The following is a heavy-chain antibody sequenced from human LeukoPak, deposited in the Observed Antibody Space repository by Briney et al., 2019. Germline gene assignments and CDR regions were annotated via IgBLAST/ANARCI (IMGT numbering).Heavy chain of an antibody. V-gene: IGHV3-48*04. D-gene: IGHD5-18*01. CDR2: ISSSSRTI. CDR3: ARDWLDTVSFDY. CDR1: GLTFSSYS. Sequence: GGSLRLSCAAFGLTFSSYSMNWVRQAPGKGREGGSYISSSSRTIYYGDSVTGRFTISRDNAKNSLYLQMNSLRAEDTAVYYCARDWLDTVSFDYWGQGTLVTVSS. J-gene: IGHJ4*02.